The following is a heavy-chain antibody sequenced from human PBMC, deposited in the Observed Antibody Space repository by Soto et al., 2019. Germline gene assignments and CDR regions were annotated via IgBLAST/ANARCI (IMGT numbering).Heavy chain of an antibody. CDR2: ISGSGGST. V-gene: IGHV3-23*01. CDR1: GFTFSSYA. D-gene: IGHD2-2*01. Sequence: PGGSLRLSCAASGFTFSSYAMSWVRQAPGKGLEWVSAISGSGGSTYYADSVKGRFTISRDNSKNTLYLQMNSLRAEDTAVYYCAPKGRDCSSTSCYPLDYWGQGTLVTAPQ. CDR3: APKGRDCSSTSCYPLDY. J-gene: IGHJ4*02.